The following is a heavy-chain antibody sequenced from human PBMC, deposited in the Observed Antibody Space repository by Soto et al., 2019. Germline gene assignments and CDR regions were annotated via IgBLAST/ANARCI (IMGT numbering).Heavy chain of an antibody. J-gene: IGHJ4*02. V-gene: IGHV4-31*03. CDR2: IHHSWST. CDR1: GDSISSGNYY. CDR3: ARASRRGFGS. D-gene: IGHD3-16*01. Sequence: QVQLQESGPGLVKPSQTLSLTCTVSGDSISSGNYYWNWIRQHPGKGLEWIGYIHHSWSTSYNPSLRSRLTLSVDTTENHFSLKLRSVTVADTAVYYCARASRRGFGSWGQGTLVSVTS.